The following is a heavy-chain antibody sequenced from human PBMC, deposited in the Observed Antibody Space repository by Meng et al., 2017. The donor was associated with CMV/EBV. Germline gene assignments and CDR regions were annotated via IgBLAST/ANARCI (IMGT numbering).Heavy chain of an antibody. V-gene: IGHV1-69*12. CDR2: IIPIFGTA. D-gene: IGHD5-24*01. CDR3: ARMPRDGYNYIDY. J-gene: IGHJ4*02. CDR1: GGTFSSCA. Sequence: QVRLGQSGAGVKKPGSSVKVSCKASGGTFSSCAISWVRQAPGQGLEWMGGIIPIFGTANYAQKFQGRVTITADESTSTAYMELSSLRSEDTAVYYCARMPRDGYNYIDYWGQGTLVTVSS.